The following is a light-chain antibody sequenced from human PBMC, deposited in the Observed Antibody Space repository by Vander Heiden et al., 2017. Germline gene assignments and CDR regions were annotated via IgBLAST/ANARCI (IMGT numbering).Light chain of an antibody. CDR1: NIGSKS. CDR2: DDS. V-gene: IGLV3-21*02. Sequence: SYVLTQPPSVSVAPGQTARITCGGNNIGSKSVHWYQHKPGQAPVLVVYDDSDRPSGIPEQFSGSNSGNTATPTISRVEAGDEADYYCQVWDTSSDHPYVVFGGGTKLTVL. CDR3: QVWDTSSDHPYVV. J-gene: IGLJ2*01.